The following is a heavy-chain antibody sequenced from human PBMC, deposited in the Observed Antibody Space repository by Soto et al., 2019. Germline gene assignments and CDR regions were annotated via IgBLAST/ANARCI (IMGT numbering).Heavy chain of an antibody. J-gene: IGHJ6*02. CDR3: ARAPGGSSSWYYYYYGMDV. V-gene: IGHV1-2*04. D-gene: IGHD6-13*01. CDR2: INPNSGGT. Sequence: ASVKVSCKASGYTFTGYYMLWVRQAPGQGLEWMGWINPNSGGTNYAQKFQGWVTMTRDTSISTAYMELSRLRSDDTAVYYCARAPGGSSSWYYYYYGMDVWGQGTTVTVSS. CDR1: GYTFTGYY.